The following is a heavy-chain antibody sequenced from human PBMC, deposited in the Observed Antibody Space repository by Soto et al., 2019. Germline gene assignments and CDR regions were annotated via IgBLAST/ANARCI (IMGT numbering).Heavy chain of an antibody. V-gene: IGHV4-39*01. CDR1: GDSITSNSYF. J-gene: IGHJ4*02. CDR3: ARHFSVEYFDY. CDR2: IYYSGTT. Sequence: SETLSLTCAVSGDSITSNSYFWAWIRQPPGKGLEWIGSIYYSGTTYYNPSLKSRVTISVDRSKNQFSLKLSSVTAADTAVYYCARHFSVEYFDYWGQGALVTSPQ.